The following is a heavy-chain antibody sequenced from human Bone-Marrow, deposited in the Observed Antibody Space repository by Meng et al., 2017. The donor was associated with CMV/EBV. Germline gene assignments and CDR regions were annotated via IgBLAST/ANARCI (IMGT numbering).Heavy chain of an antibody. Sequence: SRLAFSTYAMTWVRQAPGRGLEWVSLISASGDSRYYADSVKGRFTISRDNSKNTLYLQMNSLRHEDTALYYCAKGQYYYGSGSYADYWGQGTLVTVSS. CDR3: AKGQYYYGSGSYADY. CDR2: ISASGDSR. J-gene: IGHJ4*02. V-gene: IGHV3-23*01. CDR1: RLAFSTYA. D-gene: IGHD3-10*01.